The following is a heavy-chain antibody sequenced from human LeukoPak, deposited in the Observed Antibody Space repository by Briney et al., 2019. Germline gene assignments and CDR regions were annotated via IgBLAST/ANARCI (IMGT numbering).Heavy chain of an antibody. CDR3: ARGGRYSSGGEDFQH. V-gene: IGHV1-8*01. CDR2: MNPNSGNT. D-gene: IGHD6-19*01. Sequence: ASVKVSCKASGYTFTSYDINWVRQAPGQGLEWMGWMNPNSGNTSYAQQFQGRVTMTRNTSINTAYMELSSLRSEDTAVYYCARGGRYSSGGEDFQHWGQGTVVTVSS. CDR1: GYTFTSYD. J-gene: IGHJ1*01.